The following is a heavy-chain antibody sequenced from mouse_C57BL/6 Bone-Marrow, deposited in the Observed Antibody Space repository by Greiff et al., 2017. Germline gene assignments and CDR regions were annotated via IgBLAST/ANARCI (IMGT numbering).Heavy chain of an antibody. V-gene: IGHV14-4*01. Sequence: EVQLQQSGAELVRPGASVKLSCTASGFNIKDDYIHWVKQRPEQGLEWIGWIDPEIGDTEYASKFQGKATIPSDTSSNTAYLQLSSLTSEDTAVYYCSSVDVNYFDFWGQGTPLTVAS. CDR2: IDPEIGDT. CDR1: GFNIKDDY. CDR3: SSVDVNYFDF. J-gene: IGHJ2*01.